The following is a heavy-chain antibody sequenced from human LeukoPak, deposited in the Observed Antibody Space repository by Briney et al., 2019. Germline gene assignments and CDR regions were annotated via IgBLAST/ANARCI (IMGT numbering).Heavy chain of an antibody. CDR3: ARQESAATLYYFDY. CDR2: IFFDGST. V-gene: IGHV4-39*01. D-gene: IGHD2-15*01. J-gene: IGHJ4*02. CDR1: GGSINSRSYS. Sequence: PETLSLTCSVSGGSINSRSYSWGWIHQPPGKALEWIGAIFFDGSTYYNPSLKSRVLISVDTSKKKISLKLTSVTAADTAVYYCARQESAATLYYFDYWGQGALVAVSS.